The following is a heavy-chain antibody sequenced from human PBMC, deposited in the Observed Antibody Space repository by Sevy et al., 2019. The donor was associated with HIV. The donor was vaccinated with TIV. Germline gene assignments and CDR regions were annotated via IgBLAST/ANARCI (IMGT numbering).Heavy chain of an antibody. Sequence: SETLSLTCTVSGGSITSLYWNWIRQPPGKGLEWIANIYYNGHINYNPSLKSRVTLSLDTSKNQFSLRLSSVTAADTAMYYCATVNARGRGFSWGQGTLVTASS. J-gene: IGHJ5*02. D-gene: IGHD3-10*01. CDR1: GGSITSLY. V-gene: IGHV4-59*08. CDR2: IYYNGHI. CDR3: ATVNARGRGFS.